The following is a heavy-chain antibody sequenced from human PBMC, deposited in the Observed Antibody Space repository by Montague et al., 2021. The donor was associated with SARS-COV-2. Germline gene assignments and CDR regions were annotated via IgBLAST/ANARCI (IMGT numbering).Heavy chain of an antibody. CDR3: ARDSCGCSRFDY. D-gene: IGHD6-19*01. CDR1: GGSISSSNW. CDR2: IYNSGST. V-gene: IGHV4-4*02. J-gene: IGHJ4*02. Sequence: SETLSLTCAVSGGSISSSNWWCWVRQPPGKRLEWIGEIYNSGSTNYTSFLNSRATISEDKSKNHSSLKLSSVTAADTAVYYCARDSCGCSRFDYWGQGTLVTVSS.